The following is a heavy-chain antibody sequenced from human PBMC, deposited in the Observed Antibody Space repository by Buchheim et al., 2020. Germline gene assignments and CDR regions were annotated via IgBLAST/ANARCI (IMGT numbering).Heavy chain of an antibody. D-gene: IGHD6-13*01. V-gene: IGHV3-30-3*01. CDR1: GFTFSSYA. CDR3: AREGTSSSWSNYYYYYGMDV. Sequence: QVQLVESGGGVVQPGRSLRLSCAASGFTFSSYAMHWVRQAPGKGLEWVAVISYDGSNKYYADSVKGRFTISRDNSKNTLYLQMNSLRAEDTAVYYRAREGTSSSWSNYYYYYGMDVWGQGTT. CDR2: ISYDGSNK. J-gene: IGHJ6*02.